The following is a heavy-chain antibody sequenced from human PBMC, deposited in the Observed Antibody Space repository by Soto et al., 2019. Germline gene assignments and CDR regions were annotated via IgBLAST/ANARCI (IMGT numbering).Heavy chain of an antibody. CDR3: AKDLGLERPRGMDV. CDR1: GFTFDDYT. D-gene: IGHD1-1*01. V-gene: IGHV3-43*01. CDR2: ISWDGGST. J-gene: IGHJ6*02. Sequence: GGSQRLSCAASGFTFDDYTMHWVRQAPGKGLEWVSLISWDGGSTYYADSVKGRFTISRDNSKNSLYLQMNSLRTEDTALYYCAKDLGLERPRGMDVWGQGTTVTVSS.